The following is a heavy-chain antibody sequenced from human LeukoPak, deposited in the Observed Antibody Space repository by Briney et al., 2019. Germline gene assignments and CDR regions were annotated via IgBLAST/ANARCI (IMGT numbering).Heavy chain of an antibody. CDR1: GFTFSSYA. J-gene: IGHJ4*02. D-gene: IGHD6-19*01. V-gene: IGHV3-23*01. Sequence: SGESLRLSCAASGFTFSSYAMSWVRQAPGKGLEWVSAISGSGGSTYYADSVKGRFTISRDNSKNTLYLQMNSLRAEDTAVYYCAKDSSGWYIFDYWGQGTLVTVSS. CDR2: ISGSGGST. CDR3: AKDSSGWYIFDY.